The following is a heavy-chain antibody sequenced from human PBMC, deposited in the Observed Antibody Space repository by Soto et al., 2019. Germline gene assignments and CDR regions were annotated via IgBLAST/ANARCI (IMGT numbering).Heavy chain of an antibody. Sequence: GGSLRLSCAASGFTFSSYSMNWVRQAPGKGLEWVSSISSSSSYIYYADSVKGRFTISRDNAKNSLYLQMNSLRAEDTAVYYCARVVVVAASGNWFDPWGQGTLVTVSS. V-gene: IGHV3-21*01. CDR1: GFTFSSYS. J-gene: IGHJ5*02. CDR3: ARVVVVAASGNWFDP. CDR2: ISSSSSYI. D-gene: IGHD2-15*01.